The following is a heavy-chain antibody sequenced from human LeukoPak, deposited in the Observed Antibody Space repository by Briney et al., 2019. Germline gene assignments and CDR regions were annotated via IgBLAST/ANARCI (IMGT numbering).Heavy chain of an antibody. CDR2: TYYRSTWYN. Sequence: SQTLSLTCAISGDSVSSNSVTWNWIRQSPSRGLEWLGRTYYRSTWYNDYAVSVRGRITVNPDTSKNQFSLHLNSVTPEDTAVYYCALIDLMLTLGPYGMDVWGQGTTVIVSS. V-gene: IGHV6-1*01. CDR3: ALIDLMLTLGPYGMDV. J-gene: IGHJ6*02. D-gene: IGHD3-16*01. CDR1: GDSVSSNSVT.